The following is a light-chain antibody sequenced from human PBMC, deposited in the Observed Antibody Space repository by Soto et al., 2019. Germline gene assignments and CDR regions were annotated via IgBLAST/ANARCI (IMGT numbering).Light chain of an antibody. Sequence: DIPMTQSPTSLSASVGDRVTITCRASQDIRNFVAWYQQKPGKAPKILIYAASTLQSGVPSRFSGSGSGAYFTLTINSLQPEDVATYSCRKYSSVPVFGPGTKVEI. V-gene: IGKV1-27*01. J-gene: IGKJ3*01. CDR3: RKYSSVPV. CDR1: QDIRNF. CDR2: AAS.